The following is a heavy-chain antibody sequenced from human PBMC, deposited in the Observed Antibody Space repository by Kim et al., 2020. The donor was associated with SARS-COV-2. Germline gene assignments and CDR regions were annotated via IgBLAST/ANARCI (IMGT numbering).Heavy chain of an antibody. CDR2: ISWNSGSI. Sequence: GGSLRLSCAASGFTFGDYAMHWVRQAPGKGLEWVSGISWNSGSIGYADSVKGRFTISRDNAKNSLYLQMNSLRAEDTALYYCAKEKQYCSSTSCPTSWGFDPWGQGTLVTVSS. CDR3: AKEKQYCSSTSCPTSWGFDP. D-gene: IGHD2-2*01. V-gene: IGHV3-9*01. CDR1: GFTFGDYA. J-gene: IGHJ5*02.